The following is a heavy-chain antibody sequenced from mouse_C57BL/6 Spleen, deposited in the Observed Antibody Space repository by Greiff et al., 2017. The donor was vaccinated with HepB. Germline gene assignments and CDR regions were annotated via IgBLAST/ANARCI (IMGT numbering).Heavy chain of an antibody. CDR1: GFTFSDYG. CDR3: ARAGYYYAMDY. V-gene: IGHV5-17*01. Sequence: DVQLVESGGGLVKPGGSLKLSCAASGFTFSDYGMHWVRQAPEKGLEWVAYISSGSSTIYYADTVKGRFTISRDNAKNTLFLQMTSLRSEDTAMYYCARAGYYYAMDYWGQRTSVTVSS. J-gene: IGHJ4*01. D-gene: IGHD2-2*01. CDR2: ISSGSSTI.